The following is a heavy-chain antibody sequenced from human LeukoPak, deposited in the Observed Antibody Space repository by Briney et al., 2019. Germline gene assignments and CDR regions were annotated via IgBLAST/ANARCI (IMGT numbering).Heavy chain of an antibody. D-gene: IGHD4-23*01. V-gene: IGHV4-59*12. Sequence: PSETLSLTCTVSGGSISSYYWSWIRQPPGKGLEWIGYIYYSGSTNYNPSLKSRVTVSVDTSKNQFSLKLSSVTVADTAVYYCARDYGGRYGMDVWGQGTTVTVSS. J-gene: IGHJ6*02. CDR1: GGSISSYY. CDR3: ARDYGGRYGMDV. CDR2: IYYSGST.